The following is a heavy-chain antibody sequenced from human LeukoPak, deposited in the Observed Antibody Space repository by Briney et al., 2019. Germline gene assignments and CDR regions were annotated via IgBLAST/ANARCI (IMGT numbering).Heavy chain of an antibody. V-gene: IGHV4-34*01. J-gene: IGHJ4*02. CDR1: GGSFSGYY. CDR2: INHSGST. Sequence: SETLSLTCAVYGGSFSGYYWSWIRQPPGKGLEWIGEINHSGSTNYNPSLKSRVTISADTSRNQFSLNLHSVTAADTAMYYCARDRQEGGMRVSSFEYWGRGTPVTVSS. D-gene: IGHD2-15*01. CDR3: ARDRQEGGMRVSSFEY.